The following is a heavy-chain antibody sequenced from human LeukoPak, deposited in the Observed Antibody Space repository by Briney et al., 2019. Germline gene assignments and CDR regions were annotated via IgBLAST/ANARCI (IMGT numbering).Heavy chain of an antibody. J-gene: IGHJ4*02. CDR1: GGTFSSYA. Sequence: ASVKASCKASGGTFSSYAISWVRQAPGQGLEWMGRIIPIFGTANYAQKFQGRVTITTDESTSTAYMELSSLRSEDTAVYYCARDPYYYDSSGYYYGYWGQGTLVIFSS. CDR2: IIPIFGTA. D-gene: IGHD3-22*01. V-gene: IGHV1-69*05. CDR3: ARDPYYYDSSGYYYGY.